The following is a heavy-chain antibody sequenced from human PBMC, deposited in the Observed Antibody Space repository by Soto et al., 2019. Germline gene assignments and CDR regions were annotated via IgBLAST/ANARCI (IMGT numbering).Heavy chain of an antibody. CDR3: AYEVLRYSPGGGY. CDR1: GGTFSSYT. J-gene: IGHJ4*02. Sequence: QVQLVQSGAEVKKPGSSVKVSCKASGGTFSSYTISWVRQAPGQGLEWMGRIIPILGIANYAQKFQGRVTITADKSTSTAYMELSSLRSEDTAVYYCAYEVLRYSPGGGYWGQGTLVTVSS. CDR2: IIPILGIA. D-gene: IGHD3-9*01. V-gene: IGHV1-69*02.